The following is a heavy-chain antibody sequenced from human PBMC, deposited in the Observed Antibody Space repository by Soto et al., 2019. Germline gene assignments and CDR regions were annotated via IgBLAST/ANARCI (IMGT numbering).Heavy chain of an antibody. J-gene: IGHJ4*02. D-gene: IGHD3-22*01. CDR2: INHSGST. CDR1: GGSFSDYY. CDR3: ARDTPGSSGYYYFDY. Sequence: PSETLSLTCAVYGGSFSDYYWIWIRQPPGKGLEWIGEINHSGSTNYNPSLKSRVTISVDKSKNQFSLKLSSVTAADTAVYYCARDTPGSSGYYYFDYWGQGTLVTVSS. V-gene: IGHV4-34*01.